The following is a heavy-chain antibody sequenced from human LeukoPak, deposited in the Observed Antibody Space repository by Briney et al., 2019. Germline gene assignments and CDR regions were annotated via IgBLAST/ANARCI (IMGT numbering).Heavy chain of an antibody. CDR3: ARVGGTDWNGGLFDF. Sequence: GASVKVSCKASGYTFSNYYMHWVRQAPGQGLEWMGIINPSGDATSYSQKFQGRASMTRDTSTSTVYMELTSLRFEDTAIYYCARVGGTDWNGGLFDFWGQGTLVTVSS. D-gene: IGHD1-1*01. CDR1: GYTFSNYY. J-gene: IGHJ4*02. V-gene: IGHV1-46*01. CDR2: INPSGDAT.